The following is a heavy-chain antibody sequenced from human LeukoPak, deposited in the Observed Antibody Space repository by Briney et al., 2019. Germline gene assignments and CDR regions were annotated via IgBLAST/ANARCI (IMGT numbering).Heavy chain of an antibody. J-gene: IGHJ4*02. CDR1: GFTFSSYA. D-gene: IGHD3/OR15-3a*01. CDR2: ISNSGSTI. V-gene: IGHV3-48*04. Sequence: GGSLRLSCAASGFTFSSYAMNWVRQAPGKGLEWVSYISNSGSTIYYADSVKGRFTISRDNAKNSLYLKMNSLRAEDTAVYYCARDGIVDWSFDYWGPGTLVTVSS. CDR3: ARDGIVDWSFDY.